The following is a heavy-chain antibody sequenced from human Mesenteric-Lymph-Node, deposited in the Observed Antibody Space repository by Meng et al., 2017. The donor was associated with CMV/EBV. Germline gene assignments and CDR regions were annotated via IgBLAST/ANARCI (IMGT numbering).Heavy chain of an antibody. CDR3: VRDGGYCSGGSCYAFDY. D-gene: IGHD2-15*01. CDR2: ISSSSSYI. V-gene: IGHV3-21*01. CDR1: GFTFSSYS. J-gene: IGHJ4*02. Sequence: GESLKISCAASGFTFSSYSMNWVRQAPGKGLEWVSSISSSSSYIYYADSVKGRFTISTDNAKNSLYLQMNSLRAEDTAVYYCVRDGGYCSGGSCYAFDYWGQGTLVTVSS.